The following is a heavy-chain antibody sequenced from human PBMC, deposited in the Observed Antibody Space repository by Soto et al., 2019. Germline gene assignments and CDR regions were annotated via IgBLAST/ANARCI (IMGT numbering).Heavy chain of an antibody. CDR1: GFTFSSYG. CDR2: ISYDGSNK. Sequence: QVQLVESGGGVVQPGRSLRLSCAASGFTFSSYGMHWVRQAPGKGLEWVAVISYDGSNKYYADSVKGRFTISRDNSKNTLYLQMNSLRAEDTAVYYCAKGSRDRVYYYYYGMDVWGQGTTVTVSS. J-gene: IGHJ6*02. V-gene: IGHV3-30*18. CDR3: AKGSRDRVYYYYYGMDV.